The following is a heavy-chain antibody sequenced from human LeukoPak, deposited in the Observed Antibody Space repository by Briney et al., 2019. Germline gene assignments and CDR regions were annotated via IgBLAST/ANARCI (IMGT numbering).Heavy chain of an antibody. Sequence: SETLSLTCTVSGGTISSYYWSWIRQPPGKGLEWIGYIYYSGSTNYNPSLKSRVTISVDTSKNQFSLKLSSVTAADTAVYYCARSRGYSGYDSGWFDPWGQGTLVTVSS. CDR1: GGTISSYY. V-gene: IGHV4-59*01. D-gene: IGHD5-12*01. CDR2: IYYSGST. CDR3: ARSRGYSGYDSGWFDP. J-gene: IGHJ5*02.